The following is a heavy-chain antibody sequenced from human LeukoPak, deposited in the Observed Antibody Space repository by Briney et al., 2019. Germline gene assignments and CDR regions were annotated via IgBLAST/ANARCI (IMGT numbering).Heavy chain of an antibody. CDR1: GFIFGNYS. V-gene: IGHV3-48*01. J-gene: IGHJ5*02. CDR3: ARASYVRGLSWFDP. Sequence: GGSLRLSCAASGFIFGNYSMNWVRQAPGKGLEWVSYISSSSSTIYYADSVKGRFTISRDNAKNSLYLQMNSLRAEDTAVYYCARASYVRGLSWFDPWGQGTLVTVYS. CDR2: ISSSSSTI. D-gene: IGHD2/OR15-2a*01.